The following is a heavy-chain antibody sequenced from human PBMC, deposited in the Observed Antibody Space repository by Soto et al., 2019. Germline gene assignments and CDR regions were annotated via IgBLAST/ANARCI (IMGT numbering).Heavy chain of an antibody. D-gene: IGHD2-2*01. Sequence: ASVKVSCKACGYTFTSYGISWVRQAPGQGLEWMGWISAYNGNTNYAQKLQGRVTMTTDTSTSTAYIELSCLRSDDSPVYSCALSFCSSTNCYGPSWFDYWGQGPLVTVSS. J-gene: IGHJ4*02. V-gene: IGHV1-18*01. CDR3: ALSFCSSTNCYGPSWFDY. CDR2: ISAYNGNT. CDR1: GYTFTSYG.